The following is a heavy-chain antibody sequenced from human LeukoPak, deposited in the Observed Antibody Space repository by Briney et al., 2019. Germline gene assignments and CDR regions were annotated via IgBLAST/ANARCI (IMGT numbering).Heavy chain of an antibody. CDR2: IIPIFGTA. J-gene: IGHJ4*02. V-gene: IGHV1-69*06. D-gene: IGHD3-10*01. CDR1: GGTFSSYA. CDR3: ARGFPDGSGSYPQPFDY. Sequence: GASVKVSCKASGGTFSSYAISWVRQAPGQGLEWMGGIIPIFGTATYAQKFQGRVTITADKSTSIAYMELSSLRSEDTAVYYCARGFPDGSGSYPQPFDYWGQGTLVTVSS.